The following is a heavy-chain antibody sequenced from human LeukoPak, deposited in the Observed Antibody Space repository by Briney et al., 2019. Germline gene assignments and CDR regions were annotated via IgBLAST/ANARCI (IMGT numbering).Heavy chain of an antibody. V-gene: IGHV4-4*02. CDR3: TREKSYGYIRADS. CDR1: GFTFSSYGM. D-gene: IGHD3-16*01. CDR2: ISYIGTT. Sequence: AGGSLRLSCAASGFTFSSYGMSWVRQAPGKGLEWIAEISYIGTTFYNPSLESRVSISLDTSKNQLSLRLSSVTAADTAVYYCTREKSYGYIRADSWGQGTLVAVSS. J-gene: IGHJ4*02.